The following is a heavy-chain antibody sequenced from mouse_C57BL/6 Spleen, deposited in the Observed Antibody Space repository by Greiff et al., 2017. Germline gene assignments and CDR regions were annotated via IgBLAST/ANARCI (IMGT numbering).Heavy chain of an antibody. CDR3: AILRRGHYYAMDY. J-gene: IGHJ4*01. V-gene: IGHV1-72*01. CDR1: GYTFTSYW. D-gene: IGHD1-1*01. Sequence: QVQLQQSGAELVKPGASVKLSCKASGYTFTSYWMHWVKQRPGRGLEWIGRIDPNSGGTKYNEKFKSKATLTVDKPSSTAYMQLSSLTSEDSAVYYCAILRRGHYYAMDYWGQGTSFTVSS. CDR2: IDPNSGGT.